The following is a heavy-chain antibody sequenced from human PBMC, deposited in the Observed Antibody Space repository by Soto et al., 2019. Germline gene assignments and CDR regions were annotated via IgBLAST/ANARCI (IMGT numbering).Heavy chain of an antibody. J-gene: IGHJ6*02. Sequence: GASVKVSCKASGGTLSSYAISWVRQAPGQGLEWMGGIIPIFGTANYAQKFQGRVTITADESTSTAYMELSSLRSEDTAVYYCARGSYGYGLGIRYYYDGMDVWGQGTTVTVSS. CDR2: IIPIFGTA. D-gene: IGHD5-18*01. CDR3: ARGSYGYGLGIRYYYDGMDV. CDR1: GGTLSSYA. V-gene: IGHV1-69*13.